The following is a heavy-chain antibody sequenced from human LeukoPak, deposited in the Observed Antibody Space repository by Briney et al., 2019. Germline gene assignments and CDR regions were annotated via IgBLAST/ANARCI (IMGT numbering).Heavy chain of an antibody. Sequence: PGGSLRLSCAASGFIFTNYFMSWVRQAPGKGLEWVASIKHDGSEKYYVDSVRGRFTISRDNTMNSLYLQMSSLRAEDTAVYYCVVGGSPGYWGQGTLVTVSS. CDR2: IKHDGSEK. J-gene: IGHJ4*02. V-gene: IGHV3-7*01. D-gene: IGHD2-15*01. CDR1: GFIFTNYF. CDR3: VVGGSPGY.